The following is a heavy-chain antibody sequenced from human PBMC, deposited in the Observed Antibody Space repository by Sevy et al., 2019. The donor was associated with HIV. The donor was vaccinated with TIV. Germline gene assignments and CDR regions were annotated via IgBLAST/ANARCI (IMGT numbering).Heavy chain of an antibody. CDR2: IYYSGSA. J-gene: IGHJ5*02. D-gene: IGHD4-17*01. CDR3: AGFEYGDYTNLFDP. CDR1: GGSISSSSYY. Sequence: SETLSLTCTVSGGSISSSSYYWGWIRQRPGKGLEWSANIYYSGSASYNPSLNSRVTISVVTSKNQFSLKLTSVTAADTAVYYCAGFEYGDYTNLFDPWGQGTLVTVSS. V-gene: IGHV4-39*01.